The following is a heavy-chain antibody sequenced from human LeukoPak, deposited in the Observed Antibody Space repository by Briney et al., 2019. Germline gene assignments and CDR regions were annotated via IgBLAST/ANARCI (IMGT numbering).Heavy chain of an antibody. CDR2: IKSKTDGGTT. Sequence: PGGSLRLSCAASGFTFDDYAMHWVRQAPGKGLEWVGRIKSKTDGGTTDYAAPVKGRFTISRDDSKNTLYLQMNSLKTEDTAVYYCTTDLVNYYDARGVQYYFDYWGQGTLVTVSS. CDR3: TTDLVNYYDARGVQYYFDY. V-gene: IGHV3-15*01. D-gene: IGHD3-22*01. J-gene: IGHJ4*02. CDR1: GFTFDDYA.